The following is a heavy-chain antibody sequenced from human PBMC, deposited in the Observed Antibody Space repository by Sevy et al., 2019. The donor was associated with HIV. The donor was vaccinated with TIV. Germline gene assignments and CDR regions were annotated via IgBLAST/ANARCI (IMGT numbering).Heavy chain of an antibody. J-gene: IGHJ4*02. CDR3: VKEGGGEGGDH. D-gene: IGHD2-21*01. V-gene: IGHV3-30*02. Sequence: GGSLRLSCAASGFSFSSYGMHWVRQAPGKGLEWISYIQYDGSNKDYADSEKGRFTISRDNSKNTLYLQMNSLRVEDTAVFYCVKEGGGEGGDHWGQGTLVTVSS. CDR2: IQYDGSNK. CDR1: GFSFSSYG.